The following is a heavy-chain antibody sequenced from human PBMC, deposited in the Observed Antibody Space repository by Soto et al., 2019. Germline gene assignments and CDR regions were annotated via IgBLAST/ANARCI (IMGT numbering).Heavy chain of an antibody. CDR3: ARSCCREQNWFDP. CDR1: GVTSSSYW. V-gene: IGHV3-74*01. D-gene: IGHD2-15*01. CDR2: ISSDGSRT. J-gene: IGHJ5*02. Sequence: EVQLVESGGDLVQPGGSLRLSCAASGVTSSSYWMHWVRQAPGKGLVWVSRISSDGSRTDYADSVKGRFTISRDNAMNTVHLQMNSLRVEDTAVYYCARSCCREQNWFDPWGQGTLVTVSS.